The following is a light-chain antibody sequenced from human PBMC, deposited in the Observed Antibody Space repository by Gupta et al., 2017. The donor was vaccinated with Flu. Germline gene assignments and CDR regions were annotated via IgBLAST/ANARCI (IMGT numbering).Light chain of an antibody. V-gene: IGKV3-20*01. CDR3: RKEGGEVLS. J-gene: IGKJ3*01. CDR2: GAS. CDR1: QSVSSSY. Sequence: EVVLTQSPGTLSLSPGESATLSCRASQSVSSSYLAWYQQKPGQTPRLLIDGASSRATAMPDRRSSSSSSRACSITISRMKTADEAAYDCRKEGGEVLSFGDGTKVDIK.